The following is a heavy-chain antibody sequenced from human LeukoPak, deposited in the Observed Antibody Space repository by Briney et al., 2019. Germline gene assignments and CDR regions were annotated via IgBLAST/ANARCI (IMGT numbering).Heavy chain of an antibody. V-gene: IGHV1-58*01. J-gene: IGHJ6*02. Sequence: ASVKVSCKASGFTFTSSAVQWVRQARGQRLEWIGWIVVGSGNTNYAQKFQGRVTITADESTSTAYMELSSLRSEDTAVYYCARDGYCSSTSCYTRIDYYYYGMDVWGQGTTVTVPS. CDR3: ARDGYCSSTSCYTRIDYYYYGMDV. CDR1: GFTFTSSA. D-gene: IGHD2-2*02. CDR2: IVVGSGNT.